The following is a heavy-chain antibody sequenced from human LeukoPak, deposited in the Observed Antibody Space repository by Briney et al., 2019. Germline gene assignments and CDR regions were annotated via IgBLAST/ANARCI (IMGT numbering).Heavy chain of an antibody. V-gene: IGHV3-23*01. Sequence: GGSLRLSCAASGFTFSNYAMHWVRQAPGKGLAWVSTISDGGSDTHYADSVKGRFTISRDDSKNTLYLQMNSLRAEDTAVYYCAKALYGDYGRFDYWGQGTLVTVSS. D-gene: IGHD4-17*01. CDR2: ISDGGSDT. CDR1: GFTFSNYA. J-gene: IGHJ4*02. CDR3: AKALYGDYGRFDY.